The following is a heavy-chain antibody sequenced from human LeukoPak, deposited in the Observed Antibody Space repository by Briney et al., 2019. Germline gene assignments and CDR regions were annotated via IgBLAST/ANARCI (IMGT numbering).Heavy chain of an antibody. J-gene: IGHJ2*01. CDR2: INHSGST. Sequence: SETLSLTCAVYGGSFSGYYWSWIRQPPGKGLEWIGEINHSGSTNYNPSLKSRVTISVDTSKNQFSLKLSSVTAADTAVYYCARGYSSSWYLYFDLWGRGTLVTVSS. V-gene: IGHV4-34*01. CDR3: ARGYSSSWYLYFDL. D-gene: IGHD6-13*01. CDR1: GGSFSGYY.